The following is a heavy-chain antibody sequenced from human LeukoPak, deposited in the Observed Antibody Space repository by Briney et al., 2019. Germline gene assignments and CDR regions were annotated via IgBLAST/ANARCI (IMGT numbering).Heavy chain of an antibody. D-gene: IGHD3-10*01. V-gene: IGHV5-51*01. J-gene: IGHJ4*02. CDR2: IYPGDSDT. CDR1: GYIFTNYW. Sequence: GESLKISCKDSGYIFTNYWIGWVRQVPGKGLEWMGIIYPGDSDTRYSPSFQGQVTISADKSISTAYLQWSSLKASDTAMYYCARHPSSFGELSPYYFDFRGQGTLVTVSS. CDR3: ARHPSSFGELSPYYFDF.